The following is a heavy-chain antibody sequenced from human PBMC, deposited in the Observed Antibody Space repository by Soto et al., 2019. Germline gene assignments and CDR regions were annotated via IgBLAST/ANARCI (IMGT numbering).Heavy chain of an antibody. D-gene: IGHD2-2*01. Sequence: ASVKVSCKASGYTFTGYYMHWVRQAPGQGLEWMGWIDPNSGGTNYAQKFQGWVTMTRDTSISTGYMELSRLRSDDTAVYYCARGVVPAAMCPYYYYYGMDVWGQGTTVTVSS. V-gene: IGHV1-2*04. CDR1: GYTFTGYY. CDR3: ARGVVPAAMCPYYYYYGMDV. J-gene: IGHJ6*02. CDR2: IDPNSGGT.